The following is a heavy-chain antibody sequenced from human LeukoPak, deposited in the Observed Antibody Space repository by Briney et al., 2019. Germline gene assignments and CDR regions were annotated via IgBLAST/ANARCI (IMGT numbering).Heavy chain of an antibody. D-gene: IGHD3-22*01. Sequence: PSETLSLTCAVFDGSFSDYYWSWVRQPPGKGLEWIGEINYSGRTNYYPSLTSRATLSIDTSKNQFSLKLNSVTAADTAVYYCAGTYYYDSSGHPLPIWGQGTMVTVSS. V-gene: IGHV4-34*01. CDR2: INYSGRT. J-gene: IGHJ3*02. CDR3: AGTYYYDSSGHPLPI. CDR1: DGSFSDYY.